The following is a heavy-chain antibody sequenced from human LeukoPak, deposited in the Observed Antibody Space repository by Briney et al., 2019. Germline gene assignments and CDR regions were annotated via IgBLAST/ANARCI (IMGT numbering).Heavy chain of an antibody. CDR3: ARVPILLWFGEYYYYYYYMDV. CDR1: GYTFTSYG. CDR2: ISAYNGNT. J-gene: IGHJ6*03. V-gene: IGHV1-18*01. Sequence: GASVKVSCKASGYTFTSYGISWVRQAPGQGLEWMGWISAYNGNTNYAQKLQGRVTMTTDTSTSTAYMELRSLRSDDTAVYYCARVPILLWFGEYYYYYYYMDVWGKGTTVTISS. D-gene: IGHD3-10*01.